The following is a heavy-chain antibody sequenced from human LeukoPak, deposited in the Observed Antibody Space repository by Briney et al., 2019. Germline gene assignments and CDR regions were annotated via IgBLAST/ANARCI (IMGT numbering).Heavy chain of an antibody. V-gene: IGHV1-69*04. CDR3: ARVDILTGYYPFDY. D-gene: IGHD3-9*01. CDR2: IIPILGIA. J-gene: IGHJ4*02. Sequence: SVKVSCKASGGTFSSYAISWVRQAPGQGLEWMGRIIPILGIANYAQKFQGRVTITADKSTSTAYMELSSLRSEDTALYHCARVDILTGYYPFDYWGQGTLVTVSS. CDR1: GGTFSSYA.